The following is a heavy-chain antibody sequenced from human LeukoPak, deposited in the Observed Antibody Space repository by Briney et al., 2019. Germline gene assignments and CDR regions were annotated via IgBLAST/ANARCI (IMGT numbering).Heavy chain of an antibody. CDR2: IRGSGGST. D-gene: IGHD3-10*01. CDR3: AKDMVRGVIVIARDYYYYYMDV. CDR1: GFTFSSYA. V-gene: IGHV3-23*01. Sequence: GGSLRLSCAASGFTFSSYAWSWVRQAPGKGLEWVSAIRGSGGSTYYAASVKGRFAISRDNSKNPLYLQMHSLRAADTAVYYCAKDMVRGVIVIARDYYYYYMDVWGKGTTVTVSS. J-gene: IGHJ6*03.